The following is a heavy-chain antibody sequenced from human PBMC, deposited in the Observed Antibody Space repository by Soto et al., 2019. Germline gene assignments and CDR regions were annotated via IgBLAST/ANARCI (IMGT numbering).Heavy chain of an antibody. CDR2: IYPGDSDT. D-gene: IGHD2-15*01. J-gene: IGHJ4*02. Sequence: XVSLKISCTGCGYRFTSYWIVWVRQMPGKGLEWMGIIYPGDSDTRYNPSFQGQVTISADKSISTAYLQWSSLKASDTAMYHCARTKGPSTHFDYWGQGTLVTVS. V-gene: IGHV5-51*01. CDR1: GYRFTSYW. CDR3: ARTKGPSTHFDY.